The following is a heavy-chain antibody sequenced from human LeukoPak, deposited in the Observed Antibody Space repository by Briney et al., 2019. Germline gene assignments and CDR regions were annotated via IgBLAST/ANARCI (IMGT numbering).Heavy chain of an antibody. D-gene: IGHD6-6*01. Sequence: GGSLRLSCAASGFTVSSNYMSWVRQAPGKGLEWVSVIYSGGSTYYADSVKGRFTISRDNSKSTLYLQMNSLRAEDTAVYYCARVSSSSPFSFDYWGQGTLVTVSS. V-gene: IGHV3-53*01. J-gene: IGHJ4*02. CDR3: ARVSSSSPFSFDY. CDR1: GFTVSSNY. CDR2: IYSGGST.